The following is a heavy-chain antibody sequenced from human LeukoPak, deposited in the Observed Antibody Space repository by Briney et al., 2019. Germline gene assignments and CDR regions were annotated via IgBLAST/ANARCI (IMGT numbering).Heavy chain of an antibody. V-gene: IGHV3-21*04. D-gene: IGHD4-17*01. J-gene: IGHJ4*02. Sequence: NPGGSLRLSCAASGFTFSSYSMNWVRQAPGKGLEWVSSISSSSSYIYYADSVKGRFTISRDNSKNTLYLQMNSLRAEDTAVYYCAKCKMYGDYVFAYFDYWGQGTLVTVSS. CDR3: AKCKMYGDYVFAYFDY. CDR2: ISSSSSYI. CDR1: GFTFSSYS.